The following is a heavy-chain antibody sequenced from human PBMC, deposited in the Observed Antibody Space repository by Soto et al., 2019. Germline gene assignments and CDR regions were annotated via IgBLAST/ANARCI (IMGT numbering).Heavy chain of an antibody. D-gene: IGHD2-15*01. CDR3: AKDWGYCSGGSCSEYFQH. CDR1: GFTFSSYA. Sequence: GGSLRLSCAASGFTFSSYAMSWVRQAPGKGLEWVSAISGSGGTTYYADSVKGRFTISRDNSKNTLYLQMNSLRAEDTAVYYCAKDWGYCSGGSCSEYFQHWGQGTLVTVSS. J-gene: IGHJ1*01. CDR2: ISGSGGTT. V-gene: IGHV3-23*01.